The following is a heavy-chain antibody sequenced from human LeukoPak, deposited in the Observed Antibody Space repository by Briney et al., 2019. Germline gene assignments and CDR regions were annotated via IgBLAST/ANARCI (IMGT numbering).Heavy chain of an antibody. D-gene: IGHD1-26*01. Sequence: SETLSLTCTVSGGSISSSSYYWGWIRQSTGKGLEWIGNIYYIGTSDYNPSLKSRVTISIDTSKNQFSLNLRSVTAADTAFYYCARHRSGSYIRYFDFWGQGALVTVSS. CDR1: GGSISSSSYY. CDR2: IYYIGTS. CDR3: ARHRSGSYIRYFDF. J-gene: IGHJ4*02. V-gene: IGHV4-39*01.